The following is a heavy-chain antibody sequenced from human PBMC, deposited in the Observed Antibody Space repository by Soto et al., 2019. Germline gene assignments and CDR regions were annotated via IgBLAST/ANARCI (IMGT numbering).Heavy chain of an antibody. Sequence: QVHLVESGGGVVQPGGSLRLSCAASGDSGFSFSSYGIHWVRQAPGKGLEWVSVISYDGSNRHFADSVKGRFAVSRDDAMHTVYLQMNALRPEDTAVYYCAKDRMVRSYYYGMDVWGQGTTVTASS. J-gene: IGHJ6*02. CDR1: GDSGFSFSSYG. CDR3: AKDRMVRSYYYGMDV. D-gene: IGHD5-18*01. CDR2: ISYDGSNR. V-gene: IGHV3-30*18.